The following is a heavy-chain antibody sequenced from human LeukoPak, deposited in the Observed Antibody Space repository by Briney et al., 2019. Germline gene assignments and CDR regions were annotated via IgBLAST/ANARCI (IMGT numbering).Heavy chain of an antibody. D-gene: IGHD6-6*01. V-gene: IGHV4-59*01. J-gene: IGHJ1*01. CDR2: IYHSGST. CDR1: GGSISTYY. Sequence: PSETLSLTCTVSGGSISTYYWNWIRQPPGKGLEWIGYIYHSGSTNYNPSLQSRVTISVDTSKNQFSLNLNSVTAADTTVYYCARGGAARLHFQNWGQGTLVTVSS. CDR3: ARGGAARLHFQN.